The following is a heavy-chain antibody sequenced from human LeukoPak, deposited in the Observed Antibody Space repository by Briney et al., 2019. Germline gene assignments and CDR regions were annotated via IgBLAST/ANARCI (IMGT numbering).Heavy chain of an antibody. CDR3: ARGPFAPTFGEGGYYYYYMDV. CDR2: IIPIFGTA. CDR1: GYTFTSYG. J-gene: IGHJ6*03. V-gene: IGHV1-69*06. D-gene: IGHD3-10*01. Sequence: SVKVSCKASGYTFTSYGISWVRQAPGQGLEWMGGIIPIFGTANYAQKFQGRVTITADKSTSTAYMELSSLRSEDTAVYYCARGPFAPTFGEGGYYYYYMDVWGKGTTVTISS.